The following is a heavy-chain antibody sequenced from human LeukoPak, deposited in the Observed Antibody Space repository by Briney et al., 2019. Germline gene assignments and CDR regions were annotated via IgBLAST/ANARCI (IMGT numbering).Heavy chain of an antibody. V-gene: IGHV1-8*01. CDR1: GYTFTSYD. CDR2: MNPNSGNT. D-gene: IGHD6-19*01. CDR3: ARGPVFSGWYST. Sequence: ASVKVSCKASGYTFTSYDINWVRQATGQGLEWTGWMNPNSGNTGYAQKFQGRVTMTRNTSISTAYMELSSLRSEDTAVYYCARGPVFSGWYSTWGQGTMVTVSS. J-gene: IGHJ3*01.